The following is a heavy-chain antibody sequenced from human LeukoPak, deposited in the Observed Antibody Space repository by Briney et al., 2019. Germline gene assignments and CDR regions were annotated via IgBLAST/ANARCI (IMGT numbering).Heavy chain of an antibody. CDR3: ARGPRTVVVVAATNYGMDV. Sequence: SETLSLTCTVSGGSISSYYWSWIRQPAGKGLEWIGRIYTSGSTNYNPSLKSRVTMSVDTSKNQFSLKLSSVTAADTAVYYCARGPRTVVVVAATNYGMDVWGQGTTVTVSS. V-gene: IGHV4-4*07. CDR2: IYTSGST. J-gene: IGHJ6*02. CDR1: GGSISSYY. D-gene: IGHD2-15*01.